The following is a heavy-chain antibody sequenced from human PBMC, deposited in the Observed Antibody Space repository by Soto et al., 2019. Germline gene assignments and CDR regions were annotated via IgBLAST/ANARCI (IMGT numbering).Heavy chain of an antibody. J-gene: IGHJ5*02. CDR3: GRGGGCASTSLSGCYADRFDP. CDR2: IDPSGGST. D-gene: IGHD2-2*01. Sequence: ASVKVSWKASGYTFTSYYMHWVRQAPGQGLEWMGIIDPSGGSTSYAQKFQGRVTMTRDTSTRTVYMELSSLRSEDTAVDYCGRGGGCASTSLSGCYADRFDPWGPGTLVTLSS. V-gene: IGHV1-46*01. CDR1: GYTFTSYY.